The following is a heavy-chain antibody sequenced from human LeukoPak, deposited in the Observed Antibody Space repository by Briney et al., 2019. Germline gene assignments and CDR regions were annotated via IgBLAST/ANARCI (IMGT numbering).Heavy chain of an antibody. Sequence: SQTLSLTCTVSGGSISSGGYYWSWIRQHPGTGLEWIGYIYYSGSTYYNPSLKSRVTISVDTSKNQFSLKLSSVTAADTAVYYCARTRYSYGLYYFDYWGQGTLVTVSS. CDR3: ARTRYSYGLYYFDY. J-gene: IGHJ4*02. CDR1: GGSISSGGYY. V-gene: IGHV4-31*03. CDR2: IYYSGST. D-gene: IGHD5-18*01.